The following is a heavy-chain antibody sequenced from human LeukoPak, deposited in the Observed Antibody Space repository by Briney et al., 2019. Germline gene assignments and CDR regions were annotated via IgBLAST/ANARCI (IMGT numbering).Heavy chain of an antibody. J-gene: IGHJ6*03. CDR1: GYTFTGYY. CDR3: ARGGSYGWVYYYYYMDV. D-gene: IGHD1-26*01. CDR2: INPNSGGT. Sequence: ASVKASCKASGYTFTGYYMHWVRQAPGQGLEWMGWINPNSGGTNYAQKFQGRVTMTRDTSISTAYMELSRLRSDDTAVYYCARGGSYGWVYYYYYMDVWGKGTTVTVSS. V-gene: IGHV1-2*02.